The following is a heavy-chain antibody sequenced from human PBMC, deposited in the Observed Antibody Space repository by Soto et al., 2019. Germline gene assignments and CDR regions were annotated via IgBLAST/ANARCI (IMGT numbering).Heavy chain of an antibody. J-gene: IGHJ5*02. CDR3: ARGVVVVPAAMSSWFDP. D-gene: IGHD2-2*01. Sequence: TSETLSLTCTVSGGSISSYYWSWIRQPPGKGLEWIGYIYYSGSTNYNPSLKSRVTISVDTSKNQFSLKLSSVTAADTAVYYCARGVVVVPAAMSSWFDPWGQGTLVTVSS. CDR2: IYYSGST. CDR1: GGSISSYY. V-gene: IGHV4-59*01.